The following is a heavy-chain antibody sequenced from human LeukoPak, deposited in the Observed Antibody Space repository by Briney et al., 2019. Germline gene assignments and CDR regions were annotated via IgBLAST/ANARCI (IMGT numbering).Heavy chain of an antibody. Sequence: SETLSLTCTVSGGSISSGSYYWSWIRQPAGKGLEWIGRIYTSGSTNYNPSLKSRVTISVDTSKNQFSLKLSSVTAADTAVYYCARRSLRYPDAFDIWGQGTMVTVSS. D-gene: IGHD5-12*01. CDR3: ARRSLRYPDAFDI. CDR1: GGSISSGSYY. CDR2: IYTSGST. J-gene: IGHJ3*02. V-gene: IGHV4-61*02.